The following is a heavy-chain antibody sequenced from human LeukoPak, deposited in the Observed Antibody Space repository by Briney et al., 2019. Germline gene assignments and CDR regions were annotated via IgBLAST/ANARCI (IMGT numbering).Heavy chain of an antibody. Sequence: HPGGSLRLSCAASGFTFSSYSMNWVRQAPGKGLEWVSSISSSSNYIYYADSVKGRFTISRDNAKNSLYLQMNSLRAEDTAVYYCAREQPSAGGGDYWGQGTLVTVSS. CDR2: ISSSSNYI. CDR3: AREQPSAGGGDY. CDR1: GFTFSSYS. D-gene: IGHD3-16*01. V-gene: IGHV3-21*01. J-gene: IGHJ4*02.